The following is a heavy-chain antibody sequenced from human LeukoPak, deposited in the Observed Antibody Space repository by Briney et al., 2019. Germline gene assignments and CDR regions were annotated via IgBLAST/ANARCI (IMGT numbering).Heavy chain of an antibody. CDR1: GGSISSYY. J-gene: IGHJ4*02. D-gene: IGHD3-22*01. CDR3: ARALYDSSGYYYYFDY. V-gene: IGHV4-59*01. Sequence: PSETLSVTCTVSGGSISSYYWSWIRQPPGKGLEWIGYIYYSGSTNYNPSLKSRVTISVDTSKNQFSLKLSSVTAADTAVYYCARALYDSSGYYYYFDYWGQGTLVTVSS. CDR2: IYYSGST.